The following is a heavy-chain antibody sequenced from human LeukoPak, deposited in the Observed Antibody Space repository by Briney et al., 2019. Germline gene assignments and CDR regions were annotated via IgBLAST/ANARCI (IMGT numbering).Heavy chain of an antibody. CDR1: AFTFSSYA. D-gene: IGHD6-13*01. J-gene: IGHJ4*02. CDR2: ISGSGGST. V-gene: IGHV3-23*01. Sequence: GGSLRLSCAASAFTFSSYAMSWVRQAPGKGLEWVSAISGSGGSTYYADSVKGRFTISRDNSKKTLYLQMNSPRAEDTAVYYCAKGSSSWYNGPFDYWGQGTLVTVSS. CDR3: AKGSSSWYNGPFDY.